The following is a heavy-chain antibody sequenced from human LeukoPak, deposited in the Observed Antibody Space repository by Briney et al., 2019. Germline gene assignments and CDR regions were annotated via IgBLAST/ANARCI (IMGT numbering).Heavy chain of an antibody. CDR2: IYDSGST. Sequence: ASETLSLTCTVSGGSIRSSYYYWGWIRQPPGKGLEWIGSIYDSGSTYYNPSLKSRVTISVDTSKSQFSLKLSSVTAADTAVYYCARRKTGTMEDYWGQGTLVTVSS. V-gene: IGHV4-39*01. CDR1: GGSIRSSYYY. D-gene: IGHD1-7*01. CDR3: ARRKTGTMEDY. J-gene: IGHJ4*02.